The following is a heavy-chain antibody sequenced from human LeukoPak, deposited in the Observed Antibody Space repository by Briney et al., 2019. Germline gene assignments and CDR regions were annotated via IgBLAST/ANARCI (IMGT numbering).Heavy chain of an antibody. CDR2: ISSSGSTI. J-gene: IGHJ3*02. D-gene: IGHD3-10*01. CDR3: ARETRITMVRGVQDAFDI. Sequence: GGSLRLSCAASGFTFSDYYMSWIRQAPGKGLEWVSYISSSGSTIYYADSVKGRFTTSRDNAKNSLYLQMNSLRAEDTAVYYCARETRITMVRGVQDAFDIWGQGTMVTVSS. CDR1: GFTFSDYY. V-gene: IGHV3-11*01.